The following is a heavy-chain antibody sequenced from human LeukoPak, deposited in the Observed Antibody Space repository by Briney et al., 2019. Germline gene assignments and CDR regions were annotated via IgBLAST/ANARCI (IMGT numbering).Heavy chain of an antibody. J-gene: IGHJ4*02. Sequence: PSQTLSLTCSVSGGSISRSDHYWSWIRQPPGKGLEWIGEINHSGSTNYNPSLKSRVTISVDTSKNQFSLKLSSVTAADTAVYYCARGRKVRGVPPRYYFDYWGQGTLVTVSS. CDR3: ARGRKVRGVPPRYYFDY. CDR2: INHSGST. CDR1: GGSISRSDHY. D-gene: IGHD3-10*01. V-gene: IGHV4-39*07.